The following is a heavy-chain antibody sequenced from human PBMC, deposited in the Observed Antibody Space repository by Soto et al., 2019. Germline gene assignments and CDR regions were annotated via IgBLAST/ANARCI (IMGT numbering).Heavy chain of an antibody. Sequence: GESLQISCQVSGYRFSSFWIGCVRQKPGKGLEWMGIAQPGHSDTRYSPAFQGHVTTSADESTNTDYLQWSSLRASDTAMYFCARHGYSSSWYPDQWGQGSLVTVS. D-gene: IGHD6-13*01. CDR1: GYRFSSFW. V-gene: IGHV5-51*01. J-gene: IGHJ4*02. CDR2: AQPGHSDT. CDR3: ARHGYSSSWYPDQ.